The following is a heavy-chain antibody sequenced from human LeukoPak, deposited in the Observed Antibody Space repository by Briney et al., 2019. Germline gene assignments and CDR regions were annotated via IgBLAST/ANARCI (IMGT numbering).Heavy chain of an antibody. Sequence: SETLSLTCTVSGGSISSYYWSWIRQTAGKGLEWIGRVSTSGSTNYNPSLKCRVTISLDTSKNQFSLKLTSVTAADTAVYYCATLPGGVTTPNPSWGQGTLVTVSS. CDR1: GGSISSYY. J-gene: IGHJ5*02. CDR2: VSTSGST. CDR3: ATLPGGVTTPNPS. D-gene: IGHD4-17*01. V-gene: IGHV4-4*07.